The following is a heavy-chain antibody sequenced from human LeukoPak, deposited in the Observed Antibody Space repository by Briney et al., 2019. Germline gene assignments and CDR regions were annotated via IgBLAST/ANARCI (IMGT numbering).Heavy chain of an antibody. J-gene: IGHJ6*03. CDR1: GYSFTTYW. D-gene: IGHD6-13*01. CDR3: AASPSSFDYYYMDV. V-gene: IGHV5-51*01. CDR2: VYPGDSDT. Sequence: GESLKISCKASGYSFTTYWIAWVRQLPGKGLEWMGRVYPGDSDTTYSPSFQGQVTISADKSISTAYLQWSSLKASDTAMYYCAASPSSFDYYYMDVWGKGTTVTVSS.